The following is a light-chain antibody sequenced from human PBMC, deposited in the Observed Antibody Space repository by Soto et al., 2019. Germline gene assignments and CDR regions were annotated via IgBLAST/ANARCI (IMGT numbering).Light chain of an antibody. CDR1: SSDVGGYNY. Sequence: QSALTQPPSASGSPRQSVTISCTGTSSDVGGYNYVSWYQHHPGKAPKVMIYEVSMRPSGVPDRFSGSKSGNTASLTVSGLQAEDEADYYCSSYAGSDAWVFGGGTKLTVL. CDR3: SSYAGSDAWV. CDR2: EVS. J-gene: IGLJ3*02. V-gene: IGLV2-8*01.